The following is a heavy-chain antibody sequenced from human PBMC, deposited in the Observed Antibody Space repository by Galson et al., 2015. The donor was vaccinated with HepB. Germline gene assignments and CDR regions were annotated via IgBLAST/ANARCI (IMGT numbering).Heavy chain of an antibody. CDR2: ISRNSGKI. J-gene: IGHJ4*02. V-gene: IGHV3-9*01. D-gene: IGHD3-16*01. CDR3: AKDTEGFVGVFEF. CDR1: GFTFDDYA. Sequence: SLRLSCAASGFTFDDYAMHWVRQTPGKGLEWVSGISRNSGKIGYADSVKGRFTISRDNAKNSLYLQMNSPGGEDTALYFCAKDTEGFVGVFEFWGQGTLVTVSS.